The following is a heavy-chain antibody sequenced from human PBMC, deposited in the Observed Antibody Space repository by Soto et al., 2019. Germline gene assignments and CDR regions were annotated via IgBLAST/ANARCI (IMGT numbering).Heavy chain of an antibody. CDR1: GFSLRNHW. CDR3: VRDSSYCSGGICYHSPYDGFDI. Sequence: GGSLRLSCAVSGFSLRNHWMTWVRQTPGKGLEWVANINQDGRDIYYVDSVKGRFTVSRDNADNSLFLQMGNLRAEDTAVYYCVRDSSYCSGGICYHSPYDGFDIWGQGTMVTVSS. CDR2: INQDGRDI. V-gene: IGHV3-7*03. D-gene: IGHD2-15*01. J-gene: IGHJ3*02.